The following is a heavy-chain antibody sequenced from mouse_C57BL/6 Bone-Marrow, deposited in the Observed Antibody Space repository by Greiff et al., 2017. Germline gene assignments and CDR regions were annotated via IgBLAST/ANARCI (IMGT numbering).Heavy chain of an antibody. Sequence: DVKLVESGGGLVKPGGSLKLSCAASGFTFSSYAMSWVRQTPEKRLEWVATISDGGSYTYYPDNVKGRFTISRDNAKNNLYLQMSHLKSEDTAMYYCARGLYYDYDGWYFDVWGTGTTVTVSS. J-gene: IGHJ1*03. CDR1: GFTFSSYA. D-gene: IGHD2-4*01. CDR3: ARGLYYDYDGWYFDV. CDR2: ISDGGSYT. V-gene: IGHV5-4*03.